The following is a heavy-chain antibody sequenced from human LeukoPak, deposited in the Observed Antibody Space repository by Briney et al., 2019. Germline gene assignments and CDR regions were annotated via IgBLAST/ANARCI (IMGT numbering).Heavy chain of an antibody. D-gene: IGHD2-2*01. Sequence: ASVKVSCKTSGRTFFSNGFSWVRQAPGQGLEWLGWISGNNGNTNYARQFQGRVTMTTDTSTSTVFMELRNLRSDDTAVYYCARVSWYGGYCSSTSCYDYDYWGQGTLVIVST. V-gene: IGHV1-18*04. CDR3: ARVSWYGGYCSSTSCYDYDY. CDR2: ISGNNGNT. CDR1: GRTFFSNG. J-gene: IGHJ4*02.